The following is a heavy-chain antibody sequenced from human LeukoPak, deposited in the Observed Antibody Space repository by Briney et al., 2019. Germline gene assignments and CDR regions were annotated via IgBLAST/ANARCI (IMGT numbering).Heavy chain of an antibody. Sequence: GGSLRLSCTTSKFNFNSYGMTWVRQAPGKGLEWVSSISGSGGSTQYAASVQGRFTISRDNSKNTLYLQMNSLRAEDTAVYYCAKALPTQLWYPETFDYWGQGTLVTVSS. CDR1: KFNFNSYG. D-gene: IGHD5-18*01. CDR2: ISGSGGST. CDR3: AKALPTQLWYPETFDY. V-gene: IGHV3-23*01. J-gene: IGHJ4*02.